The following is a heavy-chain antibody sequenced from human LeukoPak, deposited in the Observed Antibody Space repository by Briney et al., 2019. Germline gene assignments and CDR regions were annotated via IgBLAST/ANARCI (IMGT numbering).Heavy chain of an antibody. CDR3: ACGVALFDY. V-gene: IGHV4-39*01. CDR2: IYYSGST. D-gene: IGHD2-15*01. J-gene: IGHJ4*02. Sequence: SETLSLTCTVSGGSISSSSYYWGWIRQPPGKGLEWIGSIYYSGSTYYNPSLKSRVTISVDTSKNQFSLKLSSVTAADTAVYYCACGVALFDYWGQGTLVTVSS. CDR1: GGSISSSSYY.